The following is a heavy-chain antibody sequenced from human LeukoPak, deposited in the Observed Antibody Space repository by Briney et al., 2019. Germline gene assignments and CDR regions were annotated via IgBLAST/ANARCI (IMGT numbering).Heavy chain of an antibody. CDR2: IYNSGST. CDR3: ARGGYSYGYDDDFEY. Sequence: PSETLSLTCTVSGGSISSHYWSWLRQPPGKALEWIGYIYNSGSTNYNPSFKSRVTISVDTSKNQFSLKLTSVTAADTAVYYCARGGYSYGYDDDFEYWGQGILVTVSS. J-gene: IGHJ4*02. D-gene: IGHD5-18*01. CDR1: GGSISSHY. V-gene: IGHV4-59*11.